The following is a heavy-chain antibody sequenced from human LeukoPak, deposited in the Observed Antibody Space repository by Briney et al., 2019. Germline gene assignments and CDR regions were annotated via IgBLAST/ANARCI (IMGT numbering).Heavy chain of an antibody. J-gene: IGHJ6*02. V-gene: IGHV3-9*01. Sequence: GGSLRLSCAASGFTFDNYGMHWVRQAPGKGLEWVSGISWNSGSIGYADSVKGRFTISRDNSKNTLYLQMNSLRAEDTAVYYCARDLSPMAAEGEYQLPDEVHYYGMDVWGQGTTVTVSS. D-gene: IGHD2-2*01. CDR2: ISWNSGSI. CDR3: ARDLSPMAAEGEYQLPDEVHYYGMDV. CDR1: GFTFDNYG.